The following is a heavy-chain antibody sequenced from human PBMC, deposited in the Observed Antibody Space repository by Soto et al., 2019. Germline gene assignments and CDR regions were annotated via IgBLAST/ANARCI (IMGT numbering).Heavy chain of an antibody. CDR1: GYTFTSYD. CDR3: ARAYYDFWSGYYGTYYFDY. J-gene: IGHJ4*02. D-gene: IGHD3-3*01. Sequence: QVQLVQSGAEVKKPGASVKVSCQASGYTFTSYDINWVRQSTGHGLELMGWMNPNSGNTGYAQKFQGRVTMTRNTSISTAYMELSSLRSEDTAVYYCARAYYDFWSGYYGTYYFDYWGQGTLVTVSS. CDR2: MNPNSGNT. V-gene: IGHV1-8*01.